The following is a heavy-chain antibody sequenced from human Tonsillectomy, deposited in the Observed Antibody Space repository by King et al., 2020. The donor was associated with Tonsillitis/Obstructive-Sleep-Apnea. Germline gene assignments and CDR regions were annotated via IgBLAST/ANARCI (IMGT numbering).Heavy chain of an antibody. CDR3: ARDLRGGANNYYGSGSPDY. CDR2: INWNGGST. J-gene: IGHJ4*02. Sequence: VQLVESGGGVERPGGSLRLSCVASGFTFDDFGMSWVRQAPGKGLEWLSGINWNGGSTGYAESVKGRFTISRDNAKNSLYLQMNSLRAEDTALYYLARDLRGGANNYYGSGSPDYWGQGTLVTVSS. D-gene: IGHD3-10*01. CDR1: GFTFDDFG. V-gene: IGHV3-20*04.